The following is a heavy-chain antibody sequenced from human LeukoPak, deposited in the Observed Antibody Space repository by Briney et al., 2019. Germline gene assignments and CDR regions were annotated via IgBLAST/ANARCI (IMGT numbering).Heavy chain of an antibody. J-gene: IGHJ6*02. CDR3: ARDDLGTSYFYYGLDV. CDR1: GFTFSSYA. Sequence: GGSLRLSCAASGFTFSSYAMSWVRQAPGKGLEWISYISSGGSTIYYADSVKGRFTISRDNAKKSLYLEMNSLRAEDTAVYHCARDDLGTSYFYYGLDVWGQGTTVTVSS. D-gene: IGHD3/OR15-3a*01. V-gene: IGHV3-48*01. CDR2: ISSGGSTI.